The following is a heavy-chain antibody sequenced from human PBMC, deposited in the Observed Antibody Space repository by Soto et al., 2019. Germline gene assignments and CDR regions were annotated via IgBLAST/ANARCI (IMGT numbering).Heavy chain of an antibody. V-gene: IGHV1-18*04. Sequence: ASVKVSCKAAGYTFTSYGLRWVRPAPGQGLERMGWISAYNGNTNYAQKLQGRVTMTTDTSTSTAYMELRSLRSDDTAVYYCARDVYRAAAGIWGQGTLVTVSS. D-gene: IGHD6-13*01. CDR3: ARDVYRAAAGI. CDR2: ISAYNGNT. CDR1: GYTFTSYG. J-gene: IGHJ4*02.